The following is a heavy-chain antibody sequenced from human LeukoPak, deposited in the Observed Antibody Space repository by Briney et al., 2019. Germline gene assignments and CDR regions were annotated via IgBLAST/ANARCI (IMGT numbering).Heavy chain of an antibody. D-gene: IGHD6-19*01. CDR1: GFTFSSYA. CDR3: ARDRPLIGLPGTGGFFY. CDR2: IWYDGSER. V-gene: IGHV3-33*01. J-gene: IGHJ4*02. Sequence: GGSLRLSCAASGFTFSSYAMHWVRQAPGKGLEWGGGIWYDGSERYYADSVKGRFSISRDNSKNTLYMQMNSLRAEDTAVYYCARDRPLIGLPGTGGFFYWGQGTLVTVSS.